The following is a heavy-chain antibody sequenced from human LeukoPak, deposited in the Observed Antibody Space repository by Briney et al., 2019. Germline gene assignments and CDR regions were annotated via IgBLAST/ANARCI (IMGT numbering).Heavy chain of an antibody. D-gene: IGHD3-22*01. CDR2: ISYDGSNK. CDR1: GCTFSSYG. Sequence: GGSLRLSCAASGCTFSSYGMHWVRQAPGKGLEWVAVISYDGSNKYYADSVKGRFTISRDNSKNTLYLQMNSLRAEDTAVYYCAKDTLYYDSSGENDYWGQGTLVTVSS. CDR3: AKDTLYYDSSGENDY. J-gene: IGHJ4*02. V-gene: IGHV3-30*18.